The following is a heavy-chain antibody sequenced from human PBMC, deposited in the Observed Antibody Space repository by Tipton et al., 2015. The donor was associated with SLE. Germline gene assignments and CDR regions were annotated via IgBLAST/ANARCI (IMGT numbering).Heavy chain of an antibody. CDR3: ARALLTYYDFWTGNKGYFDY. CDR2: IDYSGST. D-gene: IGHD3-3*01. Sequence: GLVKPSETLSLTCSVSDGSISDSYWSWIRQPPGKGLEWIGDIDYSGSTNYNPSLNSRVTMSRDTSKNQFFLKLNSVTAADTAVYYCARALLTYYDFWTGNKGYFDYWGQGTLVTVSS. J-gene: IGHJ4*02. V-gene: IGHV4-59*12. CDR1: DGSISDSY.